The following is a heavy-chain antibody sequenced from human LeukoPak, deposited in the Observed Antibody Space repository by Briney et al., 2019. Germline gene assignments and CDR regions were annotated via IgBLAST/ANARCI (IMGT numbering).Heavy chain of an antibody. CDR1: GGSLTSSSYY. Sequence: PTETLSLTCTVSGGSLTSSSYYWGWIRQPPGKGLEWIGSIYYSGSTYYKSSLKSRVTISVDTSKNQFSLKLRSVTAADTAVYYCAGTYYYGSGSYRVFDYWGQGTLVTVSS. CDR3: AGTYYYGSGSYRVFDY. V-gene: IGHV4-39*07. D-gene: IGHD3-10*01. J-gene: IGHJ4*02. CDR2: IYYSGST.